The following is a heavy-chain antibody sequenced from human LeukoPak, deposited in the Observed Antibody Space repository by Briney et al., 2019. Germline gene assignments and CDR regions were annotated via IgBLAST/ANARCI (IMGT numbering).Heavy chain of an antibody. CDR1: GFTFSSYS. D-gene: IGHD1-20*01. CDR3: AREAITGHREFDY. V-gene: IGHV3-48*01. J-gene: IGHJ4*02. Sequence: PGGSLRLSCAASGFTFSSYSMNWVRQAPGKGLEWVSYISSGSLTIYYADSVKGRFTISRDNAKNSLYLHMNSLRAVDTAVYYCAREAITGHREFDYWGQGTLVTVSS. CDR2: ISSGSLTI.